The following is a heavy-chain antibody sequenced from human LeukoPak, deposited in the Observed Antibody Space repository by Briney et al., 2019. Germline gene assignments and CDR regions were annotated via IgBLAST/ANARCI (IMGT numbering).Heavy chain of an antibody. CDR2: ISAYNGNT. CDR3: ARLLTGYYYLDY. V-gene: IGHV1-18*01. J-gene: IGHJ4*02. Sequence: ASVKVSCKASGYTFTSYGISWVRQAPGQGLEWMGWISAYNGNTNYAQKLQGRVAMTTDTSTSTAYMELRSLRSDDTAVYYCARLLTGYYYLDYWAREPWSPSPQ. CDR1: GYTFTSYG. D-gene: IGHD3-9*01.